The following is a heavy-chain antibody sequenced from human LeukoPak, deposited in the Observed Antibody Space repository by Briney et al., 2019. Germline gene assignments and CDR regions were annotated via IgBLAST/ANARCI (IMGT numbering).Heavy chain of an antibody. Sequence: SVKASCKASGGTFSSYAISWVRQAPGQGLEWMGGIIPIFGTANYAQKFQGRVTITADESTSTAYMELSSLRSEDTAVYYCARELGYYDSSGYYSSYFDYWGQGTLVTVSS. V-gene: IGHV1-69*13. CDR3: ARELGYYDSSGYYSSYFDY. CDR1: GGTFSSYA. J-gene: IGHJ4*02. D-gene: IGHD3-22*01. CDR2: IIPIFGTA.